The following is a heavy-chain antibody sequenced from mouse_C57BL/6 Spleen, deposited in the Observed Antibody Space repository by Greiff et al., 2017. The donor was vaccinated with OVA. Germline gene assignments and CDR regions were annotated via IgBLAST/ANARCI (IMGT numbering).Heavy chain of an antibody. J-gene: IGHJ2*01. CDR1: GYTFTSYW. CDR3: ARFDDYDGGFDY. Sequence: QVQLKQPGAELVKPGASVKMSCKASGYTFTSYWITWVKQRPGQGLEWIGDIYPGSGSTNYNEKFKSKATLTVDTSSSTAYMQLSSLTSEDSAVYYCARFDDYDGGFDYWGQGTTLTVSS. D-gene: IGHD2-4*01. CDR2: IYPGSGST. V-gene: IGHV1-55*01.